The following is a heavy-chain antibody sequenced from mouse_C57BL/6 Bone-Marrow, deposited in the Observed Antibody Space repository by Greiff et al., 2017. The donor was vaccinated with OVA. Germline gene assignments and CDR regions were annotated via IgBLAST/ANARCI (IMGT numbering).Heavy chain of an antibody. CDR3: TTFITTVVATVDY. CDR1: GFNIKDDY. J-gene: IGHJ2*01. D-gene: IGHD1-1*01. CDR2: IDPENGDT. Sequence: VQLQQSGAELVRPGASVKLSCTASGFNIKDDYMHWVKQRPEQGLEWIGWIDPENGDTEYASKFQGKATITADTSSNTAYLQFSSLTSEDTAVYYCTTFITTVVATVDYWGQGTTLTVSS. V-gene: IGHV14-4*01.